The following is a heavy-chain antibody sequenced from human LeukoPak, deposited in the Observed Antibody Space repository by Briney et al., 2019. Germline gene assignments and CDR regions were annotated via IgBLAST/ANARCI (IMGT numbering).Heavy chain of an antibody. CDR1: GGSISSGDYY. D-gene: IGHD3-22*01. J-gene: IGHJ4*02. Sequence: PSQTLSLTCTVSGGSISSGDYYWSWIRQPPGKGLEWIGYIYYSGSTYYNPSLKSRVTISVDTSKNQFSLKLSSVTAADTAVYYCARVSYYDSSGYSGFDYWGREPWSPSPQ. CDR3: ARVSYYDSSGYSGFDY. V-gene: IGHV4-30-4*08. CDR2: IYYSGST.